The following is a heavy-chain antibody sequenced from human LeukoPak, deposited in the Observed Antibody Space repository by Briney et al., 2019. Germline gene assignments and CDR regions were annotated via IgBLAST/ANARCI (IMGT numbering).Heavy chain of an antibody. V-gene: IGHV1-46*01. CDR3: GMVAARDY. D-gene: IGHD6-6*01. Sequence: ASVKVSCKASGYTFTSYYMHWVRQAPGQGLEWMGIINPSGGSTSYAQKFQGRVTMTRDMSTSTVYMELSSLRSEDMAVYYCGMVAARDYWGQGTLVTVSS. J-gene: IGHJ4*02. CDR1: GYTFTSYY. CDR2: INPSGGST.